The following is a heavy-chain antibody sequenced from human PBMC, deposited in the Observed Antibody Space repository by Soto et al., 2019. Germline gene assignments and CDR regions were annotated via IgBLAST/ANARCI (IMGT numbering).Heavy chain of an antibody. CDR1: GFTVSSNY. CDR3: AREGSGVVAVAGAHYYYYMDV. Sequence: GGSLRLSCAASGFTVSSNYMSWVRQAPGKGLEWVSVIYSGGSTYYADSVKGRFTIPRDNSKNTLYLQMNSLGAEDTAVYYCAREGSGVVAVAGAHYYYYMDVWGKGTTVTVSS. V-gene: IGHV3-66*01. D-gene: IGHD6-19*01. J-gene: IGHJ6*03. CDR2: IYSGGST.